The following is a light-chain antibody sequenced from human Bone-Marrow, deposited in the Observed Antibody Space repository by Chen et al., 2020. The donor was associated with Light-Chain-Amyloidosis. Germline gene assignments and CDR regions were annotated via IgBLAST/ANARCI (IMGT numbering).Light chain of an antibody. Sequence: DIVMTQSPDSLAVSLGERVTINCKSSQSLLYSSTNKNYLAWYQQKPGQPPKLLIYWASIREAGVPDRFSGSESGTDFTLTISSLQAEDVAVYYCQQYYSTLTFGQGTRLEIK. CDR1: QSLLYSSTNKNY. V-gene: IGKV4-1*01. CDR2: WAS. J-gene: IGKJ5*01. CDR3: QQYYSTLT.